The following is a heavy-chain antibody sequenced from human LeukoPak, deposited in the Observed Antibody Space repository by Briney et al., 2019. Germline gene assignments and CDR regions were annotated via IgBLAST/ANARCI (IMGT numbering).Heavy chain of an antibody. D-gene: IGHD3-22*01. CDR3: ARVTIYYDSSGYYSPFDY. CDR1: GGSISSGDYY. Sequence: SETLSLTCTVSGGSISSGDYYWSWIRQPPGKGLEWIGYIYYSGSTYYNPSLKSRVTISVDTSKNQFSLKLSSVTAADTAVYYCARVTIYYDSSGYYSPFDYWGQGTLVTVSS. V-gene: IGHV4-30-4*08. J-gene: IGHJ4*02. CDR2: IYYSGST.